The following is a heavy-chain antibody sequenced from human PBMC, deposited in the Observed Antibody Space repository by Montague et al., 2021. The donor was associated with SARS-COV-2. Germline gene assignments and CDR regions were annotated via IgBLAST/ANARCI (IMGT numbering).Heavy chain of an antibody. D-gene: IGHD6-6*01. CDR1: GGSITGFS. J-gene: IGHJ4*02. CDR2: VTTSGTT. CDR3: ARTPTRPLSLDS. Sequence: SETLSLTCAVSGGSITGFSWSWVRQPAGKGLEWIGRVTTSGTTNYSPSPRSRVTMSVDTSKNQFSLNLNSVTAADTAIYYCARTPTRPLSLDSWGQGTLVPVSS. V-gene: IGHV4-4*07.